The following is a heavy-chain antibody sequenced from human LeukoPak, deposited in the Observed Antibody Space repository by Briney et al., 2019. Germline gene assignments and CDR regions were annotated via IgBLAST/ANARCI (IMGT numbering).Heavy chain of an antibody. CDR3: ARGRQIKGGPFQH. D-gene: IGHD2-15*01. J-gene: IGHJ1*01. Sequence: GGSLRLSCAASGFTFSTSSMNWVRQAPGKGLEWISYISSGSGTIYYADSVKGRFTISKDTAKNSLSLQMDSLRAEDTAVYYCARGRQIKGGPFQHWGQGTLVTVSS. CDR1: GFTFSTSS. V-gene: IGHV3-48*01. CDR2: ISSGSGTI.